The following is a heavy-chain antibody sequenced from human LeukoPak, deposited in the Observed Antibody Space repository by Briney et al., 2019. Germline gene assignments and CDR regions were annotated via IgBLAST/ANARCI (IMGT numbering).Heavy chain of an antibody. D-gene: IGHD6-13*01. Sequence: TGESLRLSCAASGFSFSSYAMSWVRQPAGKGLEWVSTISSSGGSTYYADSVKGRFTISRDNSKSTVYLQMNSMRAEDTAVYYCAKATFVSSWNLYFDYWGQGTLVTVSS. CDR1: GFSFSSYA. CDR3: AKATFVSSWNLYFDY. J-gene: IGHJ4*02. CDR2: ISSSGGST. V-gene: IGHV3-23*01.